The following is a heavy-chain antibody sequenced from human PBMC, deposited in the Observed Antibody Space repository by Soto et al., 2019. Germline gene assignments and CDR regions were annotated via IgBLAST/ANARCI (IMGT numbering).Heavy chain of an antibody. J-gene: IGHJ4*02. CDR1: GDSVSSDGYF. D-gene: IGHD1-26*01. CDR3: ARIVVGGTIDY. Sequence: QVQLRESGPGLLKPSETLSLTCTVSGDSVSSDGYFWTWVRQPPGKGLEWIAYISYTGDTNYNPSPKSRVTISVDTSRNQFSLKVRSVSAADTAMYFCARIVVGGTIDYWGQGTLVTVSS. CDR2: ISYTGDT. V-gene: IGHV4-61*08.